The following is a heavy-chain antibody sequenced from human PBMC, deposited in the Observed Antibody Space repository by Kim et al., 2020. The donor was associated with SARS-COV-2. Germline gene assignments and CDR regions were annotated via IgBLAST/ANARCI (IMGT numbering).Heavy chain of an antibody. V-gene: IGHV4-59*09. D-gene: IGHD3-3*01. Sequence: NPSLKSRVTISVDTSKIQFSLKLSSVTAADTAVYYCASGWSGYYYYFDYWGQGSLVTVSS. CDR3: ASGWSGYYYYFDY. J-gene: IGHJ4*02.